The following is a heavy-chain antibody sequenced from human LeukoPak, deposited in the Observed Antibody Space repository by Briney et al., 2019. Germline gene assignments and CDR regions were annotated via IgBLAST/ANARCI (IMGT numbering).Heavy chain of an antibody. V-gene: IGHV3-33*08. CDR1: GFTFSSYA. D-gene: IGHD2-15*01. CDR2: IWYDGSNR. CDR3: ARAGRFIVVGAFDI. Sequence: GSLRLSCAASGFTFSSYAMSWVRQAPGKGLEWVAIIWYDGSNRYYADSVKGRFTISRDNSKNTLYLQMNSLRVEDTAVYYCARAGRFIVVGAFDIWGQGTMVTVSS. J-gene: IGHJ3*02.